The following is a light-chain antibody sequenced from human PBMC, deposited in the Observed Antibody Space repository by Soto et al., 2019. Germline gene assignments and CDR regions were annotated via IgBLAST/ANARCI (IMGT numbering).Light chain of an antibody. V-gene: IGKV1-5*01. CDR3: QQYNSYSPYT. Sequence: DIQMTQSPSTLSASVGDRVTITCRASQSISSWLAWYQQKPGKAPKLLIYDPSSLESGVPSRFSGSASGTEFSLTISILQPDDFATYYCQQYNSYSPYTFGQGTKLEIK. CDR1: QSISSW. J-gene: IGKJ2*01. CDR2: DPS.